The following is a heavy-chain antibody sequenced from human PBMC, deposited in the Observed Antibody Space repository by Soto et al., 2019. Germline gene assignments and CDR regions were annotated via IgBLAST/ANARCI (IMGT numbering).Heavy chain of an antibody. D-gene: IGHD2-21*02. J-gene: IGHJ5*02. V-gene: IGHV1-46*01. CDR3: ARAGPYCGGDCYTREHNWFDP. Sequence: QVQLVQSGAEVKKPGASVKVSCKASGYTFTGHYIHWLRQAPGQGPEWMGIINPSGGSTSYAEKFQGRVTVTRDTSMSTVYMELRGLRSEDSAVYYCARAGPYCGGDCYTREHNWFDPWGQGTLVTVSS. CDR2: INPSGGST. CDR1: GYTFTGHY.